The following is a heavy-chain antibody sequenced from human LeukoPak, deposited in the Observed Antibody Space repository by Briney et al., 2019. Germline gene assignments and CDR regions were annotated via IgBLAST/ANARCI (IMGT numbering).Heavy chain of an antibody. CDR1: GFTFSSFG. D-gene: IGHD6-13*01. V-gene: IGHV3-30*02. Sequence: GGSLRLSCAASGFTFSSFGMNWVRQAPGKGLEWVTFIRYDGIAIQYADAVKGRFTISRDNSKNALYLQMISLRPEDTAVYFCAKGTSGIIAGGHDYYMDVWGKGTTVTISS. J-gene: IGHJ6*03. CDR2: IRYDGIAI. CDR3: AKGTSGIIAGGHDYYMDV.